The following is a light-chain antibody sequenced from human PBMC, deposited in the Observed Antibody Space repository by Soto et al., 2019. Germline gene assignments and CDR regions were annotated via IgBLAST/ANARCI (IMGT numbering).Light chain of an antibody. CDR1: QSVSSN. CDR2: GAS. Sequence: IVMTQSPATLSVSPGERATLSCRASQSVSSNLAWYQQKPGQAPRLLIYGASTRATGIPARFSGSGSGTEFTLTISSLQSEDFAFYYCQQCNNWPRTFGQGTKVDI. CDR3: QQCNNWPRT. V-gene: IGKV3-15*01. J-gene: IGKJ1*01.